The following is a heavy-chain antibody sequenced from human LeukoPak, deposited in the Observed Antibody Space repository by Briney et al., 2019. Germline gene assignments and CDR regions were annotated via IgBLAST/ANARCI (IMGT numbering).Heavy chain of an antibody. V-gene: IGHV4-4*07. D-gene: IGHD5-18*01. CDR1: GGSMSSYY. CDR2: IYTSGST. J-gene: IGHJ5*02. Sequence: PSGTLSLTRTVSGGSMSSYYWSWIRQPAGKGLEWIGHIYTSGSTNYNPSLKSRVTISVDKSKNQFSLNLSSVTAADTAVYYCARDGGYSYGYNWFDPWGQGTLVTVSS. CDR3: ARDGGYSYGYNWFDP.